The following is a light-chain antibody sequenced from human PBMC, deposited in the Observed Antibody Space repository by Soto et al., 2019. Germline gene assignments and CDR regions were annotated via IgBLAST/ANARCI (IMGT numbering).Light chain of an antibody. CDR2: AAS. J-gene: IGKJ1*01. CDR3: QKYNSVPRT. Sequence: DIRMTQSPPSLSASVGDKITITCRASQGINNYLAWYQQKPGEVPKLLTYAASTLQSGVSSRFSGSGSGTVFTLTINSLQPEDVGSYYCQKYNSVPRTFGQGTKVEIK. CDR1: QGINNY. V-gene: IGKV1-27*01.